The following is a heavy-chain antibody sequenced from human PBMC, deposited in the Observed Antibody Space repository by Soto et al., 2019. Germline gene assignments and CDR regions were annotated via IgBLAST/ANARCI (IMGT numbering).Heavy chain of an antibody. V-gene: IGHV1-18*01. D-gene: IGHD5-18*01. J-gene: IGHJ4*02. CDR1: GYTFTSYG. Sequence: QVPLVQSGAEVKKPGASVKVSCKASGYTFTSYGISWVRQAPGQGLEWMGWISAYNGNTNYAQKLQGRVTMTTDTSTSTAYMELRSLRSDDTAVYYCARDPLRGYSYGYFDYWGQGTLVTVSS. CDR2: ISAYNGNT. CDR3: ARDPLRGYSYGYFDY.